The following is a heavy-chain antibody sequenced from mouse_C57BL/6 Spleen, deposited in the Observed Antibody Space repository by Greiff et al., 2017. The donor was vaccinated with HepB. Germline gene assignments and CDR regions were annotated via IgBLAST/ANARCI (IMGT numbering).Heavy chain of an antibody. CDR1: GFNIKDDY. J-gene: IGHJ3*01. CDR2: IDPENGDI. CDR3: TTKGYGYAWFAY. V-gene: IGHV14-4*01. D-gene: IGHD2-2*01. Sequence: VQLQQSGAELVRPGASVKLSCTASGFNIKDDYMHWVKQRPEQGLEWIGWIDPENGDIEYASKFQGKATITADTSSNTAYLQLSSLTSEDTAVYYCTTKGYGYAWFAYWGQGTLVTVSA.